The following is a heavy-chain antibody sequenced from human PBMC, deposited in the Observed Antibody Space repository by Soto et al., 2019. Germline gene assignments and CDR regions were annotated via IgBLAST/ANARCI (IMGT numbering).Heavy chain of an antibody. CDR2: ISAYNGNT. J-gene: IGHJ4*02. Sequence: GASVKVSCKASGYTFTSYGISWVRQAPGQGLEWMGWISAYNGNTNYAQKLQGRVTMTTDTSTSTAYMELRSLRSDDTAVYYCARDSYYYDSSGYPYFDYWGQGTLVTVSS. CDR1: GYTFTSYG. CDR3: ARDSYYYDSSGYPYFDY. D-gene: IGHD3-22*01. V-gene: IGHV1-18*04.